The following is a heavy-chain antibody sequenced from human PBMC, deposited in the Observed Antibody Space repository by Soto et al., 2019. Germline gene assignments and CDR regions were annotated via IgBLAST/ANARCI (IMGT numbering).Heavy chain of an antibody. Sequence: EVQLLESGGGLVQPGGSLRRSSAASGFTFSSYAMSWVRQAPGKGLEWVSAISGSGGSTYYADSVKGRFTISRDNSKNMLYLQMNSLRAEDTAVYYCAKAAYCSGGSCYYYYYGMDVWGQGTTVTVSS. J-gene: IGHJ6*02. CDR3: AKAAYCSGGSCYYYYYGMDV. CDR1: GFTFSSYA. V-gene: IGHV3-23*01. D-gene: IGHD2-15*01. CDR2: ISGSGGST.